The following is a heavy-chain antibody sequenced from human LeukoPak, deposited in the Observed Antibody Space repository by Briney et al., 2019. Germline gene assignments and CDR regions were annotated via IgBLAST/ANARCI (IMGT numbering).Heavy chain of an antibody. D-gene: IGHD3-22*01. Sequence: PSETLSLTCTVSGGSISSYYWSWIRQPPGKGLEWIGYIYYSGSTNYNPALKSRVTISVDTYKNQFSLKLSSVTAADTAVYYCARVGYYYDSSGYYLDAFDIWGQGTMVTVSS. CDR3: ARVGYYYDSSGYYLDAFDI. CDR1: GGSISSYY. J-gene: IGHJ3*02. CDR2: IYYSGST. V-gene: IGHV4-59*01.